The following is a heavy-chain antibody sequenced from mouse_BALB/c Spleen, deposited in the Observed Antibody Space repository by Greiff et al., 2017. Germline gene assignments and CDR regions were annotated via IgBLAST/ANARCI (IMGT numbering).Heavy chain of an antibody. D-gene: IGHD2-2*01. CDR1: GDSITSGY. J-gene: IGHJ3*01. CDR2: ISYSGST. CDR3: ARYGYERKAWFAY. Sequence: EVHLVESGPSLVKPSQTLSLTCSVTGDSITSGYWNWIRKFPGNKLEYMGYISYSGSTYYNPSLKSRISITRDTSKNQYYLQLNSVTTEDTATYYCARYGYERKAWFAYWGQGTLVTVSA. V-gene: IGHV3-8*02.